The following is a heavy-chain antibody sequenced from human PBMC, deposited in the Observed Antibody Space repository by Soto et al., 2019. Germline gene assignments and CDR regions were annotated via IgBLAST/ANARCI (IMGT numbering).Heavy chain of an antibody. CDR1: GFTFSNYA. J-gene: IGHJ4*02. V-gene: IGHV3-23*01. Sequence: EVQLLESGGGLVQPGGSLRLSCSVSGFTFSNYAMTWVRQAPGKGLEWVSSISGGGGGTHYADSMKGRFTISRDNSKXXXXXXXXXXXXXXXXXXXXXXXXXXXXXXXXXXFDSWGQGTLVTVSS. CDR2: ISGGGGGT. CDR3: XXXXXXXXXXXXXXFDS.